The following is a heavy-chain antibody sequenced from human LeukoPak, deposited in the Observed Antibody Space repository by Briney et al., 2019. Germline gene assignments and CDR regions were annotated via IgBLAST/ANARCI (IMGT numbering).Heavy chain of an antibody. V-gene: IGHV5-51*01. CDR2: IYPSDSET. CDR1: GYSFNTFW. D-gene: IGHD3-10*01. Sequence: GESLKISCEGSGYSFNTFWIGWGRQTPETGLEWMGNIYPSDSETKYRPSFQGQVTFSVDKSINAAYLRLSSLKASDTAMYYCARLIYYGSGRTYFFDSWGQGTLVTVSS. J-gene: IGHJ4*02. CDR3: ARLIYYGSGRTYFFDS.